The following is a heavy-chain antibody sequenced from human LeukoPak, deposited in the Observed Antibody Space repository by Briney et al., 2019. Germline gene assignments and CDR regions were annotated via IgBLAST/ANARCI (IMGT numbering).Heavy chain of an antibody. V-gene: IGHV4-4*02. J-gene: IGHJ5*02. CDR1: DDVITSNNW. Sequence: PSGTLSLTCTVSDDVITSNNWWSWVRPSPGKGLEWIGEIFHSATTIYKASLESRVNQLLDKPKNQFSMRLNSVTSAHQAVSFCARRRLSGGSFSVGWFDLWGQVIQGTVSS. CDR2: IFHSATT. CDR3: ARRRLSGGSFSVGWFDL. D-gene: IGHD1-26*01.